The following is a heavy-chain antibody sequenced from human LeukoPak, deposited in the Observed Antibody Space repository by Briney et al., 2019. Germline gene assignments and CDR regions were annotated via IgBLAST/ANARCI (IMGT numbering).Heavy chain of an antibody. D-gene: IGHD3-22*01. Sequence: GGSLRLSCAASGFTFSNYWMSWVRQAPGKGLEWVANIKQDGIEKYYVDSVKGRFTISRDNSKNMVYLQMGSLRVEDMAVYYCARRADSSGYYFYYMDVWGTGTTVTVSS. CDR2: IKQDGIEK. CDR1: GFTFSNYW. V-gene: IGHV3-7*01. CDR3: ARRADSSGYYFYYMDV. J-gene: IGHJ6*03.